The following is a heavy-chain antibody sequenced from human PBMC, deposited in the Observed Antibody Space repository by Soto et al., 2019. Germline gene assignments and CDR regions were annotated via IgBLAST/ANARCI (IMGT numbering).Heavy chain of an antibody. CDR2: ISWNHVTT. D-gene: IGHD4-17*01. Sequence: PGGSLRLSCAASGFRFDDYAMHWVRQAPGKGLEWLSGISWNHVTTGYADSVKGRFTISRDNAKNSLLLQMNSLRAEDTAVYYCAKDIDEHGTTVNHFANCGQGPHVTVSS. V-gene: IGHV3-9*01. J-gene: IGHJ4*02. CDR1: GFRFDDYA. CDR3: AKDIDEHGTTVNHFAN.